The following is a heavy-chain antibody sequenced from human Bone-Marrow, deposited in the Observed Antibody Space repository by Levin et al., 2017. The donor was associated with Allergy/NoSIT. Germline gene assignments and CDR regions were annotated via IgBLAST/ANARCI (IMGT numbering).Heavy chain of an antibody. Sequence: HPGGSLRLSCAASGFTVSSNFMTWVRQAPGKGLEWVSVIYIGGSTNYADSVKGRFSISRDNSKNTLYLQMNSLRVDDTAVYYCARDKGLGGYYYYGLDVWGQGTTVTVSS. CDR1: GFTVSSNF. J-gene: IGHJ6*02. CDR3: ARDKGLGGYYYYGLDV. CDR2: IYIGGST. D-gene: IGHD3-16*01. V-gene: IGHV3-53*01.